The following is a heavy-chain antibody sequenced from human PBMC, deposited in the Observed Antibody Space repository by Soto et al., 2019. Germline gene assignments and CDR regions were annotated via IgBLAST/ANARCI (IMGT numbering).Heavy chain of an antibody. V-gene: IGHV4-38-2*02. J-gene: IGHJ4*02. CDR2: IYHSGST. CDR3: ARDPPDY. Sequence: PSETLSLTCAVSGYSISSGYYWGWIRQPPGKGLEWIGSIYHSGSTYYNPSLKSRVTISVDTPKNQFSLKLSSVTAADTAVYYCARDPPDYWGQGTLVTVSS. CDR1: GYSISSGYY.